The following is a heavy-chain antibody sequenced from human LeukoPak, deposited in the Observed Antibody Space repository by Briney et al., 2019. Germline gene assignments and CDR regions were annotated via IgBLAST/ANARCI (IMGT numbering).Heavy chain of an antibody. J-gene: IGHJ5*01. CDR1: GGSISSGSYY. CDR2: ISYSGST. V-gene: IGHV4-39*01. Sequence: SETLSLTCTVSGGSISSGSYYWAWIRQPPGKGLEWIGSISYSGSTYYNPSLKGRDTISVDTSKNQFSLKLSSVTATDTAVYYGARKIGSGTHPCDWFDSWAKGTLVTVS. D-gene: IGHD1-26*01. CDR3: ARKIGSGTHPCDWFDS.